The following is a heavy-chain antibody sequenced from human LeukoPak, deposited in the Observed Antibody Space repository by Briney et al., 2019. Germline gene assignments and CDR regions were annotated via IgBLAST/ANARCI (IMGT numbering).Heavy chain of an antibody. J-gene: IGHJ3*02. D-gene: IGHD6-19*01. CDR3: ARLGWQWLVYAFDI. V-gene: IGHV4-39*01. CDR1: GGSISSSSYY. CDR2: MYYGGST. Sequence: PSETLSLTCTVSGGSISSSSYYWVWIRQPPGKGLEWIGSMYYGGSTYYNPSLGSRVTISIDTSKNQFSLKLSSVTAADTAVYYCARLGWQWLVYAFDIWGQGTMVTVSS.